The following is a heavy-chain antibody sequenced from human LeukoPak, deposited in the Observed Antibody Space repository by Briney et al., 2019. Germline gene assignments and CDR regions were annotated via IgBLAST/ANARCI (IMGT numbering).Heavy chain of an antibody. CDR1: GFTFNDYV. D-gene: IGHD6-13*01. CDR3: AKPPPDSSSWLFDY. Sequence: GGSLRLSCTASGFTFNDYVMRWVRQAPGKGLEWVSGISARSEKTYYADSVKGRFTISRDNSKNTLYLQMNSLRVEDTAVYYCAKPPPDSSSWLFDYWGQGTLVTVSS. CDR2: ISARSEKT. J-gene: IGHJ4*02. V-gene: IGHV3-23*01.